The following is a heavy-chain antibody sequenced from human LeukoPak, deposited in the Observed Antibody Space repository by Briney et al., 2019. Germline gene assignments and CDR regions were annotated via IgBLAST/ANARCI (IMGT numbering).Heavy chain of an antibody. CDR1: GGSFSGYF. Sequence: SETLSLTCAVYGGSFSGYFWTWIRHSPGKGLEWIGEINHSGTTSYNPSLKNRVTVSADTSKDQFSLRLSSVSAADTAVYYCARGRIAARLLRAFDIWGQGTMVTVSS. CDR3: ARGRIAARLLRAFDI. D-gene: IGHD6-6*01. CDR2: INHSGTT. J-gene: IGHJ3*02. V-gene: IGHV4-34*01.